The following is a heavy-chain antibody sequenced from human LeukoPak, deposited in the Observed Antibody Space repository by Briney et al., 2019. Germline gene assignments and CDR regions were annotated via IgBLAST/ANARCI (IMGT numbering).Heavy chain of an antibody. CDR2: IYSGGST. V-gene: IGHV3-66*01. J-gene: IGHJ4*02. Sequence: GGSLRLSCAASGFTVSSNYMSWVRQAPGKGLEWVSVIYSGGSTYYADSVKGRFTISRDNSKNTLYLQMNSLRAEDAAVYYCARSLGDYYDSSGYYIHWGQGTLVTVSS. D-gene: IGHD3-22*01. CDR1: GFTVSSNY. CDR3: ARSLGDYYDSSGYYIH.